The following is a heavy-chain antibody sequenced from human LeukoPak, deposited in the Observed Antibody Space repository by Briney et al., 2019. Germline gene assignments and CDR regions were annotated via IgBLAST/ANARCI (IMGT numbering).Heavy chain of an antibody. CDR3: ARDLWGGGTGRGS. Sequence: SETLSLTCTVSGGSISSGGYYWSWIRQPPGKGLEWIGSIYYSGRTYYNPSLKSRVTISVATSKNQFSLKLSSVTAADTAVYYCARDLWGGGTGRGSWGQGTLVTVSS. J-gene: IGHJ5*02. V-gene: IGHV4-39*07. CDR2: IYYSGRT. CDR1: GGSISSGGYY. D-gene: IGHD7-27*01.